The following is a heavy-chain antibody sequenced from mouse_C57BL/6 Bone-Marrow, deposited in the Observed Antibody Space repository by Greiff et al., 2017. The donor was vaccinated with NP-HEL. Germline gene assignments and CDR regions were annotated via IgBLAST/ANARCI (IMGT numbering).Heavy chain of an antibody. Sequence: QVQLQQSGAELVKPGASVKMSCKASGYTFTSYWITWVKQRPGQGLEWIGDIYPGSGSTNYNEKFKSKATLTVDTSSSTAYMQRSSLTSEGSAVYYCARGGDYDDGDYYAMDYWGQGTSVTVSS. CDR2: IYPGSGST. D-gene: IGHD2-4*01. V-gene: IGHV1-55*01. CDR1: GYTFTSYW. J-gene: IGHJ4*01. CDR3: ARGGDYDDGDYYAMDY.